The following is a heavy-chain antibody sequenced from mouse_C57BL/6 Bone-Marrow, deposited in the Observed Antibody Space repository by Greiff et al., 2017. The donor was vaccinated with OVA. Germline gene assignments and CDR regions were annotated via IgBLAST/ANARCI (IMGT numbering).Heavy chain of an antibody. J-gene: IGHJ4*01. D-gene: IGHD2-12*01. V-gene: IGHV1-63*01. CDR1: GYTFTNYW. CDR2: IYPGGGYT. CDR3: ARYDRYAMDY. Sequence: QVQLQQSGAELVRPGTSVKMSCKASGYTFTNYWIGWAKQRPGHGLEWIGDIYPGGGYTNYNEKFKGKATLTADKSSSTAYMQFSSLTSEDSAIYYFARYDRYAMDYWGQGTSVTVSS.